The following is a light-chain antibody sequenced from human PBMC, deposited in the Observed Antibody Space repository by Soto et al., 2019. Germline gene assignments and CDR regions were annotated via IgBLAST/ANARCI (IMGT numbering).Light chain of an antibody. CDR2: QVS. V-gene: IGLV2-23*02. CDR3: CSYAGSSTFYV. Sequence: QSVLTQPASVYGSPGQFITISCTRTSSNDRSYNLVSWYQQHTGKTTKLIIYQVSKRPSGVSNRFSGSKSVNTASLTISGLQAEDEADYYCCSYAGSSTFYVFGTGTKVTVL. J-gene: IGLJ1*01. CDR1: SSNDRSYNL.